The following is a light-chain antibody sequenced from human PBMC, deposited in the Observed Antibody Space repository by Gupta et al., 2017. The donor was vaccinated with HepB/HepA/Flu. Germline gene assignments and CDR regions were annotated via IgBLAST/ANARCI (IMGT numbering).Light chain of an antibody. Sequence: MLTQPHSVSESPGKTVTISCTRSGGSIASNYVQWYQQRPGSAPTTVIYEDNQRPSGVPDRFSGSIDRSSNSASLTLPGLKTEDEADYYCQSYDSSNHVIFGGGTKLTVL. J-gene: IGLJ2*01. CDR2: EDN. V-gene: IGLV6-57*03. CDR1: GGSIASNY. CDR3: QSYDSSNHVI.